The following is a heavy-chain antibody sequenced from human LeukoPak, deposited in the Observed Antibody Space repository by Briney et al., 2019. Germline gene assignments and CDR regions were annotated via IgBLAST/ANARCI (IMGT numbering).Heavy chain of an antibody. CDR2: IYTSGST. J-gene: IGHJ5*02. CDR3: ARASRYCTGSSCYHWLDP. D-gene: IGHD2-15*01. V-gene: IGHV4-61*02. Sequence: PSETLSLTCTVSGGSISSGSFYWNWIRQPAGKGLEWIGRIYTSGSTNYNPSLKSRGTISVDTSKNQFSLKLSSVTAADTAEYYCARASRYCTGSSCYHWLDPWGQGTLVTVSS. CDR1: GGSISSGSFY.